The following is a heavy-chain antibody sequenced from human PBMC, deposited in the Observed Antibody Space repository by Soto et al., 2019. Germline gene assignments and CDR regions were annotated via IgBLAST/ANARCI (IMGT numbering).Heavy chain of an antibody. V-gene: IGHV4-4*02. D-gene: IGHD2-15*01. CDR3: ARGSNCSGGSCYSEDAFDI. CDR2: IYHSGST. Sequence: SETLSLTCAVSSGSISSSNWWSWVRQPPGKGLEWIGEIYHSGSTNYNPSLKSRVTISVDKSKNQFSLKLSSVTAADTAVYYFARGSNCSGGSCYSEDAFDIWGQGTMVTVSS. J-gene: IGHJ3*02. CDR1: SGSISSSNW.